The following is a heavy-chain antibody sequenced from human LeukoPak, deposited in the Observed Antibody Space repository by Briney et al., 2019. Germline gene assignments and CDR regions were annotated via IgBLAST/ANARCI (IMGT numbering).Heavy chain of an antibody. D-gene: IGHD3-10*01. CDR1: GGSISSGSYY. CDR2: IYTSGST. J-gene: IGHJ3*02. Sequence: SETLSLTCTVSGGSISSGSYYWSWIRQPAGKGLEWTGRIYTSGSTNYNPSLKSRVTISVDTSKNQFSLKLSSVTAADTAVYYCARVPYYYGSGSYYKDAFDIWGQGTMVTVSS. CDR3: ARVPYYYGSGSYYKDAFDI. V-gene: IGHV4-61*02.